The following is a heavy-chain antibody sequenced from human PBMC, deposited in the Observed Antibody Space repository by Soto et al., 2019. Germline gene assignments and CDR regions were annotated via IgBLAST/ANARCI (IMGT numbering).Heavy chain of an antibody. CDR1: VFTFSSYA. Sequence: GGSLGLSCAASVFTFSSYALNGGRHAPGKGLEWVAEISGSGTSTYYAPSVKGRFIISSDSSKNTLYLRMYSLRAEDTAMYYCAKSLSALFSLGDFKYWGQGALVTVS. CDR2: ISGSGTST. CDR3: AKSLSALFSLGDFKY. J-gene: IGHJ4*02. V-gene: IGHV3-23*01. D-gene: IGHD2-21*01.